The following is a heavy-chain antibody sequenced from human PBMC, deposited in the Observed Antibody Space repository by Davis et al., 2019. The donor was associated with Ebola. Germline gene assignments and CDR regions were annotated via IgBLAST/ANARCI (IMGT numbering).Heavy chain of an antibody. Sequence: AASVKVSCKASGYAFTSYDINWVRQATGHGSEWMGWMNPNSGNTGYVEKFQGRVTMTRNTSTSTAYMELSSLRSEDTAVYYCVRSGVRGYYNGMDVWGQGTTVSVSS. V-gene: IGHV1-8*02. D-gene: IGHD2-8*01. CDR1: GYAFTSYD. J-gene: IGHJ6*02. CDR2: MNPNSGNT. CDR3: VRSGVRGYYNGMDV.